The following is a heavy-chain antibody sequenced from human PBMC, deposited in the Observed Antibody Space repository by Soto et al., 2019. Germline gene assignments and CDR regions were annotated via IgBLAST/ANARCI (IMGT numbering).Heavy chain of an antibody. CDR2: IYHSGST. CDR3: ARASRGYSYAHPFDY. CDR1: GGSISSSNW. V-gene: IGHV4-4*02. Sequence: LSLTCAVSGGSISSSNWWSWVRQPPGKGLEWIGEIYHSGSTNYNPSLKSRVTISVDKSKNQFSLKLSSVTAADTAVYYCARASRGYSYAHPFDYWGQETLVTVSS. D-gene: IGHD5-18*01. J-gene: IGHJ4*02.